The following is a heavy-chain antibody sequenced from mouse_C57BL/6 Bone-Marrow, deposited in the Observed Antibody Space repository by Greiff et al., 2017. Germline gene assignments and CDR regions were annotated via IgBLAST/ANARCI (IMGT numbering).Heavy chain of an antibody. Sequence: EVQLQQSGAELVRPGASVKLSCTASGFNIKDDYMHWVKQRPEKGLEWIGWIDPENGDTEYASKFQGKATITADTSSNTAYLQLSSLTSEDTAVYYCTTPRRLYYYGSSVFDYWGQGTTLTVSS. V-gene: IGHV14-4*01. D-gene: IGHD1-1*01. CDR2: IDPENGDT. J-gene: IGHJ2*01. CDR3: TTPRRLYYYGSSVFDY. CDR1: GFNIKDDY.